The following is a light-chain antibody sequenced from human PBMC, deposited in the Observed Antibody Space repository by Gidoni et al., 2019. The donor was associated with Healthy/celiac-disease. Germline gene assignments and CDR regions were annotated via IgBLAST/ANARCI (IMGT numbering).Light chain of an antibody. CDR2: DKS. V-gene: IGLV7-46*01. Sequence: QAVVTQEPSLTVSPGGTVTLTCGSSTGAVTSGHYPYWFQQKPGQAPRTLIYDKSNKHPWTPALFSGSLLGGKAALTLSGAQPEDEAEYYCLLSYSGARVFGGGTKLTVL. J-gene: IGLJ2*01. CDR3: LLSYSGARV. CDR1: TGAVTSGHY.